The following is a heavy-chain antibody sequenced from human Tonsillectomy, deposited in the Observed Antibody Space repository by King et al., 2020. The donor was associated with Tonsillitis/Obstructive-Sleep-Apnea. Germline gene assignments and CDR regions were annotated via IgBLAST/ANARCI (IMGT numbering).Heavy chain of an antibody. V-gene: IGHV3-30*04. CDR1: GFTFSSYA. D-gene: IGHD4-11*01. Sequence: VQLVESGGGVVQPGRSLRLSCAASGFTFSSYAMHWVRQAPGKGLEWVALISDDGNNKYYADSVKGRFTISRDNYKKTLYLQMNSLRAEDTAVYYCARTPHDYPVGYYYYMDVWGKGTTVTVAS. J-gene: IGHJ6*03. CDR3: ARTPHDYPVGYYYYMDV. CDR2: ISDDGNNK.